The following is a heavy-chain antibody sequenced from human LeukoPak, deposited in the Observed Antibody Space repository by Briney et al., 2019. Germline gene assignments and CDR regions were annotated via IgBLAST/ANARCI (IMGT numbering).Heavy chain of an antibody. D-gene: IGHD6-13*01. CDR3: ARDRSYSSSYYGMDV. CDR1: GSTFSNYA. Sequence: GGSLRLSCAASGSTFSNYAMSWVRQAPGKGLEWVSAISGSGGITHYADSVKGRFTISRDNSKNTLYLQMNSLRAEDTAVYYCARDRSYSSSYYGMDVWGQGTTVTVSS. J-gene: IGHJ6*02. CDR2: ISGSGGIT. V-gene: IGHV3-23*01.